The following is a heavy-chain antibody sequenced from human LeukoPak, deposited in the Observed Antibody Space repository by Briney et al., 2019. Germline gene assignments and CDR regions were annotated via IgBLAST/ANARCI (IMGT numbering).Heavy chain of an antibody. V-gene: IGHV1-8*02. CDR1: GYTFTNYD. CDR3: ARWGGYSYGRSIYFDY. J-gene: IGHJ4*02. CDR2: MNPNSGNT. D-gene: IGHD5-18*01. Sequence: GASVKVSCKASGYTFTNYDINWVRQATGQGLEWMGWMNPNSGNTGYAQKFQGRVTITRNTSINTAYMELSSLRSEDTAVYYCARWGGYSYGRSIYFDYWGQGTLVTVSS.